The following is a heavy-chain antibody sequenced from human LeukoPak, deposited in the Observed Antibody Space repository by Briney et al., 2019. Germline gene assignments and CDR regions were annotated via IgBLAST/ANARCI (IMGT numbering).Heavy chain of an antibody. CDR3: VRAYCGGGNCNEV. CDR2: IRKDGSDK. CDR1: GFSFNSYW. V-gene: IGHV3-7*03. J-gene: IGHJ2*01. D-gene: IGHD2-15*01. Sequence: PGGSLRLSCAASGFSFNSYWMSWVRQAPGKGLEWVAHIRKDGSDKYYLDSVKARFTISRDNVKNLVHLQMNGLRAEDTAVYYCVRAYCGGGNCNEVWGRGTLVTVSS.